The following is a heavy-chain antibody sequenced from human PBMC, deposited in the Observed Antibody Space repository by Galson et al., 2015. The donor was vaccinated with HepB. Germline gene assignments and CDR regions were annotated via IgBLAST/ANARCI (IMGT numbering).Heavy chain of an antibody. J-gene: IGHJ4*02. V-gene: IGHV3-74*01. D-gene: IGHD1-26*01. CDR3: ARERDSGSTSFDY. CDR2: INSDGSST. Sequence: SLRLSCAASGFTFSSYWMHWVRQAPGKGLVWVSRINSDGSSTIYADSVKGRFTISRENAKNTLYLQMNSLRAEDTAVYYCARERDSGSTSFDYWGQGTLVTVSS. CDR1: GFTFSSYW.